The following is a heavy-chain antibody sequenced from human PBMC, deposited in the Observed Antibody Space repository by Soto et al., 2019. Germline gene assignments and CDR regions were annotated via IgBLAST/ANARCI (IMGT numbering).Heavy chain of an antibody. CDR1: GFVFSSYS. Sequence: GGSLXLSCAASGFVFSSYSMSWVRQAPGKGLEWVSAISGSGTTAYYADSVKGRFIFSRDNPKNTMYLQMNSLRAEDTAVYFCAKTTDGWFSAFEIWGQGTVVTVS. D-gene: IGHD6-19*01. V-gene: IGHV3-23*01. J-gene: IGHJ3*02. CDR2: ISGSGTTA. CDR3: AKTTDGWFSAFEI.